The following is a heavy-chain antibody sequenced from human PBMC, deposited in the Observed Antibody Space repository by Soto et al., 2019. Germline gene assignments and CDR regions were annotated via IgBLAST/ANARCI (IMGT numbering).Heavy chain of an antibody. CDR1: GGSISSSNW. CDR3: ARFPVDTAMVKVGWFDP. Sequence: SETLSLTCAVSGGSISSSNWWSWVRQPPGKGLEWIGEIYHSGSTNYNPSLKSRVTISVDKSKNQFSLKLSSVTAADTAVYYCARFPVDTAMVKVGWFDPWGQGTLVTVSS. CDR2: IYHSGST. V-gene: IGHV4-4*02. D-gene: IGHD5-18*01. J-gene: IGHJ5*02.